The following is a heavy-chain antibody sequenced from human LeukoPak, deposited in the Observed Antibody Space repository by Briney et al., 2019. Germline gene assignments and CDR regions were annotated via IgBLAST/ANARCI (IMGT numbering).Heavy chain of an antibody. Sequence: GGSLRLSCAASGFTFSGSAMHWVRQASGKGLEWVGRIRSKTNSYATAYAASVKGRFTIPRDDSKNTAYLQMNSLKTEDTAVYYCTRYYYDGSGYYYLFDYWGQGTLVTVSS. CDR1: GFTFSGSA. D-gene: IGHD3-22*01. J-gene: IGHJ4*02. CDR3: TRYYYDGSGYYYLFDY. CDR2: IRSKTNSYAT. V-gene: IGHV3-73*01.